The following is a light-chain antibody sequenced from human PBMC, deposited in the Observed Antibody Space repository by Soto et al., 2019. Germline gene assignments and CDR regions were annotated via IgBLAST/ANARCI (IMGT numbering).Light chain of an antibody. Sequence: EIVITQSPATLSVSPGESATLSCRASQSVSSNLAWHQQKPGQAPRILMYDASTRATGISARFSGSGSGTEFTLTISSLQSEDFAVYYCQQDHNWPITFGQGTRLEIK. CDR3: QQDHNWPIT. J-gene: IGKJ5*01. V-gene: IGKV3-15*01. CDR2: DAS. CDR1: QSVSSN.